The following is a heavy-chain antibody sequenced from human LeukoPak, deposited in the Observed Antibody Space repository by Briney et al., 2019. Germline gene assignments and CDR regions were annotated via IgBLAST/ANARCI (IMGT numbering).Heavy chain of an antibody. J-gene: IGHJ4*02. CDR3: ARHLDYYGSGIYEY. Sequence: SETLSLTCTVSGDSISSYYWSWIRQPPGKGLEWIGYIHYSGITNYNPSLKSRVTISVDTSRNQFSLKLSSVTAADTAVYYCARHLDYYGSGIYEYWGQGTLVTVSS. CDR1: GDSISSYY. CDR2: IHYSGIT. V-gene: IGHV4-59*08. D-gene: IGHD3-10*01.